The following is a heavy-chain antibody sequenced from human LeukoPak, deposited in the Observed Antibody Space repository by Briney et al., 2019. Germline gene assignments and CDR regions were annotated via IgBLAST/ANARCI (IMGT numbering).Heavy chain of an antibody. Sequence: SVKVSCKASGGTFSSYAISWVRQAPGQGLEWMGGIIPIFGTANYAQKFQGRVTITADESTSTAYMELSSLRSEDTAVYYCARDRPYSSSWYVGFDYWGQGTLVTVSS. CDR1: GGTFSSYA. CDR2: IIPIFGTA. D-gene: IGHD6-13*01. CDR3: ARDRPYSSSWYVGFDY. V-gene: IGHV1-69*13. J-gene: IGHJ4*02.